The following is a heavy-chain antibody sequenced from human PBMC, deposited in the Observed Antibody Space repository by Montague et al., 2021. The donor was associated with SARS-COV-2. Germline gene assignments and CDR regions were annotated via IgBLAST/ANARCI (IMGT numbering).Heavy chain of an antibody. CDR2: IYYSGST. CDR3: ARGAGRGSGYGKYYYYYYGMDA. Sequence: SETLSLTCTVSGGSISSYYWSWIRHHPGKGLEWSGYIYYSGSTNYYPSLYSRGTISVDTYKNKFSLKLSSVTAADTAVYYCARGAGRGSGYGKYYYYYYGMDAWGQGTTVTVSS. CDR1: GGSISSYY. D-gene: IGHD5-12*01. V-gene: IGHV4-59*01. J-gene: IGHJ6*02.